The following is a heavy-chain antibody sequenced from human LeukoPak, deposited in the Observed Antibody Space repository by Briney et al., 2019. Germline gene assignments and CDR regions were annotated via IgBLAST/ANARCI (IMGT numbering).Heavy chain of an antibody. CDR2: INHSGST. D-gene: IGHD4/OR15-4a*01. CDR3: ARMGAIAGASANPDY. CDR1: GGSFSGYY. Sequence: SETLSLTCAVYGGSFSGYYWSWIRQPPGKGLEWIGEINHSGSTNYNPSLKSRVTISVDTSKNQFSLKLSSVTTADTAVYYCARMGAIAGASANPDYWGQGTLVSASS. V-gene: IGHV4-34*01. J-gene: IGHJ4*02.